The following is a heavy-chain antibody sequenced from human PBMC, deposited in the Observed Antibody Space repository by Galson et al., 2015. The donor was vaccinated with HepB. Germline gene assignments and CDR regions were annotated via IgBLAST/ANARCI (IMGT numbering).Heavy chain of an antibody. J-gene: IGHJ3*02. D-gene: IGHD2-2*01. CDR1: GFTFSSYW. Sequence: SLRLSCAASGFTFSSYWMSWVRQAPGKGLEWVANIKQDGSEKYYVDSVKGRFTISRDNAKNSLYLQMNSLRAEDTAVYYCATDPVGYCSSTSCSTPSHDAFDIWGQGTMVTVSS. V-gene: IGHV3-7*03. CDR3: ATDPVGYCSSTSCSTPSHDAFDI. CDR2: IKQDGSEK.